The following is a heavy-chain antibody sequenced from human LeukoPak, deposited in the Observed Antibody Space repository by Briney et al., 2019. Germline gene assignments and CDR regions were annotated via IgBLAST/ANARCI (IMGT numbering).Heavy chain of an antibody. V-gene: IGHV3-74*01. CDR1: GFTFTTFW. Sequence: GGSLRLSCATSGFTFTTFWMHWVRQAPGKGLVWVSRINHDGSSTSYADSVKGRFTISRDNAKSTLYLQMNSLRAEDTAVYYCARDLPLVSLDYWGQGTLVTVSS. J-gene: IGHJ4*02. CDR3: ARDLPLVSLDY. D-gene: IGHD2-21*01. CDR2: INHDGSST.